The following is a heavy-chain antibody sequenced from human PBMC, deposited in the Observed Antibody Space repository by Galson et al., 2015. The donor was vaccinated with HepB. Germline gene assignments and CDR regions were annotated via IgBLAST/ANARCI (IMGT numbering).Heavy chain of an antibody. CDR3: TTGYNRAVAVVLTYNYWYFDL. J-gene: IGHJ2*01. V-gene: IGHV3-15*07. Sequence: SLRLSCAASGFTFSNAWMNWVRQAQGKGLEWVGHIKSKTDGGTTDYAAPVKGRFTISRDDSKNTLYLQMNSLKTEDTAVYYCTTGYNRAVAVVLTYNYWYFDLWGRGTLVTVSS. CDR2: IKSKTDGGTT. CDR1: GFTFSNAW. D-gene: IGHD6-19*01.